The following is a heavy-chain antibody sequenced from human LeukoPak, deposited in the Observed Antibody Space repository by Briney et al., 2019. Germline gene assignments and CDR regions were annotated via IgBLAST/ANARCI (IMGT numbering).Heavy chain of an antibody. D-gene: IGHD6-13*01. J-gene: IGHJ4*02. Sequence: SETLSLTCTVSGGSISSSSYYWGWIRQPPGKGLEWIASIYYSGSTYYNPSLKSRVTISVDTSKNQFSLKLSSVTAADTAVYYCARHPYTRIAAAGTYYFDYWGQGTLVTVSS. CDR2: IYYSGST. V-gene: IGHV4-39*01. CDR3: ARHPYTRIAAAGTYYFDY. CDR1: GGSISSSSYY.